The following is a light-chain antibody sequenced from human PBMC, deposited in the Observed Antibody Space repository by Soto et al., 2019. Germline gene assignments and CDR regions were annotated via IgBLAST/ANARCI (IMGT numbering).Light chain of an antibody. CDR2: KAS. Sequence: DIQMTQSPSTLSASVGDRVTITCRASQSISDWLAWYQQKPGKAPKLLIYKASSLESGVPSRFSGSGSGTEFTLTISSLQTDDFATYYCQQYNSYSETFGQGTKVDIK. CDR3: QQYNSYSET. CDR1: QSISDW. J-gene: IGKJ1*01. V-gene: IGKV1-5*03.